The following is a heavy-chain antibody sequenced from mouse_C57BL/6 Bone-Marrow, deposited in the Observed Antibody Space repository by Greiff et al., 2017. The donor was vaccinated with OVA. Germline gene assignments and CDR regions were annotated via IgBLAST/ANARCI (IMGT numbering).Heavy chain of an antibody. Sequence: VQLQQSGAELVRPGASVTLSCKASGYTFTDYEMHWVKQTPVHGLEWIGAIDPETGGTAYNQKFKGKAILTADKSSSTAYMELRSLTSEDSAVYYCTRSPYYYGTRDYWGQGTTLTVSS. V-gene: IGHV1-15*01. CDR2: IDPETGGT. CDR1: GYTFTDYE. J-gene: IGHJ2*01. CDR3: TRSPYYYGTRDY. D-gene: IGHD1-1*01.